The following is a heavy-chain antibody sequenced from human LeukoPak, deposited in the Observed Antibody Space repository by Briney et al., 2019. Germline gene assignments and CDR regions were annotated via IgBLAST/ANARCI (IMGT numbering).Heavy chain of an antibody. D-gene: IGHD3-16*01. V-gene: IGHV3-23*01. J-gene: IGHJ4*02. CDR2: ISGSGGST. CDR3: AKDQGVGIFDY. Sequence: PGGTLRLSCAVSVFTFSSYAMSWVRQAPGKGVECVSAISGSGGSTYYADSVKGRFTISRDNSKNTLYLQMNSLRAEDTAVYYCAKDQGVGIFDYWGQGTLVTVSS. CDR1: VFTFSSYA.